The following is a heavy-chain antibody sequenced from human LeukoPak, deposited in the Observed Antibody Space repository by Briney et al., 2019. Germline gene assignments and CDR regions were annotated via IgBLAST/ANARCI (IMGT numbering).Heavy chain of an antibody. D-gene: IGHD6-19*01. J-gene: IGHJ4*02. CDR1: GFTFSNYA. CDR2: ISGSGDST. CDR3: ARRSGIAVAGAFDY. V-gene: IGHV3-23*01. Sequence: PGGSLRLSCAASGFTFSNYAMRWVRQAPGKGLEWVSGISGSGDSTYYADSVKGRFTISRDNSKNTLYLQMNSLRAEDTAVYYCARRSGIAVAGAFDYWGQGALGTVSS.